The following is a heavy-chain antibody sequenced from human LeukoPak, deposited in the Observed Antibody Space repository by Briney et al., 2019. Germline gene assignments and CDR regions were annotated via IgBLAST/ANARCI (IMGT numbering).Heavy chain of an antibody. Sequence: GGSLRLSCAASGFPFSAYETNWVRQAPGKGLEWVSYISVSGGTIYYADSVKGRFTISRDNAKQSLYLQMNSLRAEDTAVYYCARGTLYYGSESYDYWGQGTLVIVSS. D-gene: IGHD3-10*01. V-gene: IGHV3-48*03. J-gene: IGHJ4*02. CDR3: ARGTLYYGSESYDY. CDR2: ISVSGGTI. CDR1: GFPFSAYE.